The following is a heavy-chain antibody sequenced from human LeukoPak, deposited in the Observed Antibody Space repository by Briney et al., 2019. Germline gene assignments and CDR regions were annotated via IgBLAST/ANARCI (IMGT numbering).Heavy chain of an antibody. D-gene: IGHD3-10*01. CDR2: ISSSGNTM. J-gene: IGHJ4*02. Sequence: PGGSLRLSCAASGFTFSDYYMSWIRQTPGKGLEWVSYISSSGNTMYYADSVKGRFTISRDNAKNSLYLQMNSLRAEDTAVYYCARERTSGTYYIDYWGQGTLVTVSS. CDR3: ARERTSGTYYIDY. V-gene: IGHV3-11*01. CDR1: GFTFSDYY.